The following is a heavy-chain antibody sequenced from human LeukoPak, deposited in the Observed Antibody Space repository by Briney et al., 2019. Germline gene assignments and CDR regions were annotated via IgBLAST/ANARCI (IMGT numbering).Heavy chain of an antibody. J-gene: IGHJ4*02. CDR3: ARSQGYSYGSSY. CDR1: GGSFGRYA. D-gene: IGHD5-18*01. CDR2: IVPILGTA. Sequence: SVKVSFKAPGGSFGRYAIHWVRQAPGQGLEWVGGIVPILGTANYAQKFQGRVTITADDSTGTAYMELTSLRSADTAVYYCARSQGYSYGSSYWGQGTLVTVSS. V-gene: IGHV1-69*13.